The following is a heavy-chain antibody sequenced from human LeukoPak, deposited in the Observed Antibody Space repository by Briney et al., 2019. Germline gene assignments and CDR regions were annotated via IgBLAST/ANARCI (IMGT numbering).Heavy chain of an antibody. D-gene: IGHD2-15*01. V-gene: IGHV3-7*05. Sequence: GRSLILSCAAAGFTFSSYWMRCVRQAPGKGLGWVANIKQDGSDKYYAASVKGRFTIAIDNAKNSLYLQMNSLRAEDTAVYYCARSLGYCSAGSCFPFDYWGQGTLVTVSS. CDR1: GFTFSSYW. CDR2: IKQDGSDK. J-gene: IGHJ4*02. CDR3: ARSLGYCSAGSCFPFDY.